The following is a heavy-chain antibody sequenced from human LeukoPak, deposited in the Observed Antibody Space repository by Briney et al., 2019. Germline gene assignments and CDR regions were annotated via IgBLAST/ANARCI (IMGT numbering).Heavy chain of an antibody. Sequence: ASVKVSCKASGYTFTSYGISWVRQAPGQGLEWMGWISAYNGNTNYAQKLQGRVTMTTDTSTSTAYMELRSLRSDDAAVYYCARASYYDFWSGYYTYYYYMDVWGKGTTVTVSS. J-gene: IGHJ6*03. CDR1: GYTFTSYG. CDR2: ISAYNGNT. D-gene: IGHD3-3*01. V-gene: IGHV1-18*01. CDR3: ARASYYDFWSGYYTYYYYMDV.